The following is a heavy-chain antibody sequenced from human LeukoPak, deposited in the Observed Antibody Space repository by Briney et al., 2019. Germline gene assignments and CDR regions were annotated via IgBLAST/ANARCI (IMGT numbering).Heavy chain of an antibody. CDR3: ASGIAVAGTYYYYYMDV. Sequence: GGSLRLSCAASGFTFSNAWMSWVRQAPGKGLEWVANIKQDGSEKYYVDSVKGRFTISRDNAKNSLYLQMNSLRAEDTAVYYCASGIAVAGTYYYYYMDVWGKGTTVTVSS. V-gene: IGHV3-7*01. J-gene: IGHJ6*03. CDR2: IKQDGSEK. D-gene: IGHD6-19*01. CDR1: GFTFSNAW.